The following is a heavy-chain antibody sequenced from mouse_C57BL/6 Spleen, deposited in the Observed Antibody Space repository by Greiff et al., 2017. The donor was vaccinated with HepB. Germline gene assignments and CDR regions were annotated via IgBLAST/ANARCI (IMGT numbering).Heavy chain of an antibody. Sequence: VQLQQSGAELVRPGASVKLSCTASGFNIKDYYMHWVKQRPEQGLEWIGRIDPEDGDTEYAPKFQGKATMTADTSSNTAYLQLRSLTSEDTAVYYCTTPYYYGSSCGYFDVWGTGTTVTVSS. D-gene: IGHD1-1*01. J-gene: IGHJ1*03. V-gene: IGHV14-1*01. CDR2: IDPEDGDT. CDR3: TTPYYYGSSCGYFDV. CDR1: GFNIKDYY.